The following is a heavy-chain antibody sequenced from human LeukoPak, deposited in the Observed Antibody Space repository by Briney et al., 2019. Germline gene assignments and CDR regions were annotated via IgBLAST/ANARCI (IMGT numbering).Heavy chain of an antibody. V-gene: IGHV3-30-3*01. CDR3: ARAITTARHYYYYYGMDV. CDR1: GFTFSSYA. CDR2: ISYDGSNK. J-gene: IGHJ6*02. D-gene: IGHD6-6*01. Sequence: GRXLRLSXAASGFTFSSYAMHWVRQAPGKGLEWVAVISYDGSNKYYADSVKGRFTISRDNSKNTLYLQMDSLRAEDTAVYYCARAITTARHYYYYYGMDVWGQGTTVTVSS.